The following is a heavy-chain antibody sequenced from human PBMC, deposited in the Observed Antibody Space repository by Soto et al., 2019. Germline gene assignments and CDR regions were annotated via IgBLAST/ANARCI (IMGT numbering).Heavy chain of an antibody. V-gene: IGHV3-23*01. D-gene: IGHD2-21*01. CDR1: GFTFSHYV. CDR3: AKVRASYLSASYFYYGLEV. CDR2: ISGSGSSV. Sequence: EVQLLESGVGLVRPGGSLRLSCAASGFTFSHYVLSWVRQAPGGGREWVSSISGSGSSVYLADSVRGRFAMSRDLSTKTVSLQMNSLTVEDTAIYYCAKVRASYLSASYFYYGLEVWGQGTTVTVSS. J-gene: IGHJ6*02.